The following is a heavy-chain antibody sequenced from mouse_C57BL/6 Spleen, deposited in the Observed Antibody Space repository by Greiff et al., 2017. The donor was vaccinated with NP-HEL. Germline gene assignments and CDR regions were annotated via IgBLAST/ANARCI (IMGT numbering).Heavy chain of an antibody. CDR1: GYSITSGYG. CDR2: ISYSGST. V-gene: IGHV3-2*02. J-gene: IGHJ2*01. D-gene: IGHD1-2*01. CDR3: ARTARIKY. Sequence: EVQLKESGPGLVKPSQSLSLTCTVTGYSITSGYGWNWIRQFPGNKLEWMGYISYSGSTNYNPSLKSRISITRDTSKNQLFLQLNPVNTEDTATYYCARTARIKYWGQGTTLTVSS.